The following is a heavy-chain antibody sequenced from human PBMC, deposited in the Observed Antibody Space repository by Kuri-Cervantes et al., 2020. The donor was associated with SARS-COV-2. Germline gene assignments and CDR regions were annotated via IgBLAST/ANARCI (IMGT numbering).Heavy chain of an antibody. V-gene: IGHV3-66*02. CDR3: AREKGGCSGGSCFYFDY. Sequence: GESLKISCAASGFTVNNNYMAWVRQAPGKGLQWVSIIYGDGGTFYADSVKGRFTISRDNSKNTLFLQMNSLRIEDTALYYCAREKGGCSGGSCFYFDYWGQGTLVTVSS. CDR2: IYGDGGT. CDR1: GFTVNNNY. J-gene: IGHJ4*02. D-gene: IGHD2-15*01.